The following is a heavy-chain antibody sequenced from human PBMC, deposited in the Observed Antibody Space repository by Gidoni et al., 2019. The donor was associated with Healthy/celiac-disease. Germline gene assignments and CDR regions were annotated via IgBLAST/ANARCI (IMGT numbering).Heavy chain of an antibody. V-gene: IGHV3-15*01. D-gene: IGHD3-3*01. J-gene: IGHJ3*02. Sequence: EVQLVESGGGLVKTGGSLRLSCAASGVTFSNAWMSWVRQAPGKGLGWVGRSKSKTDGGTTDYAAPVKGRFTISRDDSKNTLYLQMNSLKTEDTAVYYCTTDPITRRFLEWLWAFDIWGQGTMVTVSS. CDR2: SKSKTDGGTT. CDR1: GVTFSNAW. CDR3: TTDPITRRFLEWLWAFDI.